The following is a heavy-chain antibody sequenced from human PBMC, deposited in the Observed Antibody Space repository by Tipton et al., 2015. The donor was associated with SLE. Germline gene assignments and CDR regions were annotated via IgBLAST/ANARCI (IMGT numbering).Heavy chain of an antibody. Sequence: TLSPTCTVSGGSISSSSYYWGWIRQPPGKGLEWIGSIYYSGSTYYNPSLKSRVTISVDTSKNQFSLKLSSVTAADTAVYYCASYGGSSWGDAFDIWGQGTMVTVSS. D-gene: IGHD6-13*01. CDR2: IYYSGST. CDR3: ASYGGSSWGDAFDI. J-gene: IGHJ3*02. V-gene: IGHV4-39*07. CDR1: GGSISSSSYY.